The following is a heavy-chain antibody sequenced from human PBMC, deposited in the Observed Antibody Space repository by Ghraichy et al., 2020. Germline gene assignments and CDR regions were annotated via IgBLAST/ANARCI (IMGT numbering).Heavy chain of an antibody. J-gene: IGHJ4*02. CDR2: IGSSSTTT. D-gene: IGHD4-17*01. CDR1: GFTFSSFT. Sequence: GGSLRLSCAASGFTFSSFTMNWVRQAPGKGLEYISYIGSSSTTTYYVDSVKGRFTISRDNAQNSLYLQMNSLRAEDTAVYYCARDSDYAFDYWGQGTLVTVSS. V-gene: IGHV3-48*04. CDR3: ARDSDYAFDY.